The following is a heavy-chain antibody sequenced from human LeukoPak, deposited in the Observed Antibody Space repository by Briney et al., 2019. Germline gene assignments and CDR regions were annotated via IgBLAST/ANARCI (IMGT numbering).Heavy chain of an antibody. D-gene: IGHD1-26*01. CDR3: ARDRGSYTLEY. CDR1: GFTFTNYN. CDR2: ITSSGRYI. Sequence: GGSLRLSCAASGFTFTNYNMDWVRQAPGKGLGWVSSITSSGRYIDYADSVKGRFTISRDNAKNSLYLQMNSLRAEDTAVYYCARDRGSYTLEYWGQGTLVTVSS. V-gene: IGHV3-21*01. J-gene: IGHJ4*02.